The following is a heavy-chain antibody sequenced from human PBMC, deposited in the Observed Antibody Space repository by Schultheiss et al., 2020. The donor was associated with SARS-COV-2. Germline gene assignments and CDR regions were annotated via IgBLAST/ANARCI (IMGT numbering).Heavy chain of an antibody. CDR3: ASGSGSWYFDY. V-gene: IGHV4-39*07. Sequence: SETLSLTCTVSGGSISSSSYYWSWIRQPPGKGLEWIGSIYHSGSTYYNPSLKSRVTISVDTSKNQFSLKLSSVTAADTAVYYCASGSGSWYFDYWGQGTLVTVSS. CDR2: IYHSGST. D-gene: IGHD3-10*01. CDR1: GGSISSSSYY. J-gene: IGHJ4*02.